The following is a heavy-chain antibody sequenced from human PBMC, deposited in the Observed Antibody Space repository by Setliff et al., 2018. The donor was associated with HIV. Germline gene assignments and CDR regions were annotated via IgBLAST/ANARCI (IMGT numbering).Heavy chain of an antibody. CDR1: GYTFTGYY. V-gene: IGHV1-8*02. D-gene: IGHD3-16*01. J-gene: IGHJ6*03. Sequence: ASVKVSCKASGYTFTGYYMHWVRQATGQGLEWMGWLNPNSGNTGYAQKFQGRVNMTMDTSTSTVYMDLSSPRSEDTAVYYCARDWGIGSLIPYYYMDVWGKGTTVTVSS. CDR3: ARDWGIGSLIPYYYMDV. CDR2: LNPNSGNT.